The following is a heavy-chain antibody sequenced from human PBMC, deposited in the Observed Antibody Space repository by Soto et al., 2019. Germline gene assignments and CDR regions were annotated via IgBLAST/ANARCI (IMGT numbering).Heavy chain of an antibody. CDR3: ATKMGNYYDSSGPYDY. CDR2: ISAYNGNT. CDR1: GYTFTSYG. V-gene: IGHV1-18*01. J-gene: IGHJ4*02. D-gene: IGHD3-22*01. Sequence: QVQLVQSGAEVKKPGASVKVSCKASGYTFTSYGISWVRQAPGQGLEWMGWISAYNGNTNYVQKLQGRVTMTTDTSTSTAYMELRSLRSDDTAVYYCATKMGNYYDSSGPYDYWGQGTLVTVSS.